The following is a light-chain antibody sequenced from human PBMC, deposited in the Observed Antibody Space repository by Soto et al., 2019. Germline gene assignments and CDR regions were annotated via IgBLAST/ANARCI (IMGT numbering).Light chain of an antibody. CDR3: QSYDSSLSGVV. CDR1: SSNIGAGYD. Sequence: QSVLTQPPSVSGAPGQRVTISCTGSSSNIGAGYDVHWYQHLPGTAPKLLIYGNSDRSSGVPDRFSGSKSGTSASLAITGLQAEDEADYYCQSYDSSLSGVVFGGGTKVTVL. J-gene: IGLJ2*01. CDR2: GNS. V-gene: IGLV1-40*01.